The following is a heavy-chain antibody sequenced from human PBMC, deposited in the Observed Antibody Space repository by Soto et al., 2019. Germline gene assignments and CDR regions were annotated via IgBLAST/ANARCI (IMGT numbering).Heavy chain of an antibody. V-gene: IGHV4-30-2*01. CDR2: IHHSGST. D-gene: IGHD3-3*01. CDR1: GGSISSGGYS. J-gene: IGHJ5*02. Sequence: SETLSLTCADSGGSISSGGYSWSWIRQTPGKGLEWIGYIHHSGSTYYNPSLKSRVTISVDRSKNQFSLKLSSVTAADTAVYYCARAIRFLEWFGWFDPWGQGTLVTVSS. CDR3: ARAIRFLEWFGWFDP.